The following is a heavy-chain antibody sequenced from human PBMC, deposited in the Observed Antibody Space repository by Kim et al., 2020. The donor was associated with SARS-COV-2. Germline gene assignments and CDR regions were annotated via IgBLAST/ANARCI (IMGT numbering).Heavy chain of an antibody. V-gene: IGHV1-46*01. J-gene: IGHJ4*02. CDR3: VREQAGGYWGD. D-gene: IGHD7-27*01. CDR2: IIPSDGRT. CDR1: GYTFTNYY. Sequence: ASVKVSCKASGYTFTNYYLHWVRRAPGQGLEWLGIIIPSDGRTNYAQKFQGRVTMTRDTSTSTVYMELSSLRSDDTAVYFCVREQAGGYWGDWGQGSLVT.